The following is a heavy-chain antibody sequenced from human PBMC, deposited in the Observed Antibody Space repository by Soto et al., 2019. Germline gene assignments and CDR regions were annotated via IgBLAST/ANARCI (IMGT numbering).Heavy chain of an antibody. CDR2: VFWDDGE. CDR3: TQIYGSGSWGWYFHS. Sequence: QITLRESGPSLVKPTETLTLTCTFSGFSHTTTGVGVGWLRQPPGKALEWLAVVFWDDGERYSPSLKSRVTLAKDTSKSQMVLIMTNIDPVYTATYYCTQIYGSGSWGWYFHSWGQGTLVTVSS. V-gene: IGHV2-5*02. D-gene: IGHD1-26*01. CDR1: GFSHTTTGVG. J-gene: IGHJ4*02.